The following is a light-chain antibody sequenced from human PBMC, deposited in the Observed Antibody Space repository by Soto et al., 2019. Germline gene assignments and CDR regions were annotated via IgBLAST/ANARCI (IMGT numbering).Light chain of an antibody. V-gene: IGLV1-51*01. Sequence: QSVLTQPPSVSAAPGQKVTISCSGSNSNIGNNYVSWYQHLPGTAPKLLIYDDNKRPSGIPDRFSGTKSGTSATLGISGLQTGDEADYYCATWDSSLIAGLFCGGTKVTVL. CDR1: NSNIGNNY. CDR2: DDN. CDR3: ATWDSSLIAGL. J-gene: IGLJ2*01.